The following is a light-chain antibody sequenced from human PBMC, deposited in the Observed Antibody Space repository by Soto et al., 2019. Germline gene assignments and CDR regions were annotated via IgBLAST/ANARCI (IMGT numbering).Light chain of an antibody. V-gene: IGLV2-23*02. CDR1: ISDVGSYDL. CDR3: CSYAGSSTVV. Sequence: QSVLTQPASVSGSPGQSITISCTGTISDVGSYDLVSWYQHHPGKAPKFMIYEVSKRPSGVSNRFSGSKSGYTASLTISGLQAEDEADYYCCSYAGSSTVVFGGGTKLTVL. CDR2: EVS. J-gene: IGLJ2*01.